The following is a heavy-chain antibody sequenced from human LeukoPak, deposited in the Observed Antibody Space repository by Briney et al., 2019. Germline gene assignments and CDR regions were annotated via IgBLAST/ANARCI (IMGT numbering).Heavy chain of an antibody. CDR2: IKSKAYGGTT. CDR3: SRPGSYCSRASCXEYFQN. J-gene: IGHJ1*01. Sequence: GGSLRLSCTASGFNFGDYAMSWFRQAPGKGLEWVSLIKSKAYGGTTEYAASVKGRFTISRDDSKSIAYLQMNSLKIEDTAVYYCSRPGSYCSRASCXEYFQNXGQGTLVTVXS. D-gene: IGHD2-2*01. V-gene: IGHV3-49*03. CDR1: GFNFGDYA.